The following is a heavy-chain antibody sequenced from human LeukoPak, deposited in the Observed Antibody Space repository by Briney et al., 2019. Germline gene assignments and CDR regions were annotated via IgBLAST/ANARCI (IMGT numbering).Heavy chain of an antibody. CDR1: GFTFSSYE. J-gene: IGHJ3*02. Sequence: PGGSLRLSCAASGFTFSSYEMNWVRQAPGKGLKWVSYISSSGSTIYYAVSVKGGFTISRDNAKNSLYLQMNSLRAEDTSVYYCARDWGGGSCYGPYDAFDIWGQGTMVTVSS. D-gene: IGHD2-15*01. CDR3: ARDWGGGSCYGPYDAFDI. CDR2: ISSSGSTI. V-gene: IGHV3-48*03.